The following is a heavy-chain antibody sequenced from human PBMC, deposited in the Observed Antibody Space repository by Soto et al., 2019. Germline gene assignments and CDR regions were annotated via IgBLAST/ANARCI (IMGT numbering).Heavy chain of an antibody. CDR1: KSIFTGYW. D-gene: IGHD6-19*01. CDR2: INIDGSTT. CDR3: ARVAVAGTTFDY. J-gene: IGHJ4*02. Sequence: GGSLRLSCAASKSIFTGYWMHWVRQAPGRGLVWVARINIDGSTTNYADSVKGRFTISRDNAKNTLYLQMNRLRAEDTAVYYCARVAVAGTTFDYWGQGILVTVSS. V-gene: IGHV3-74*01.